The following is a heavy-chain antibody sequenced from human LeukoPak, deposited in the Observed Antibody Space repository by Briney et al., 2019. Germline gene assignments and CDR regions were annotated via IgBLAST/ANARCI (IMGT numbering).Heavy chain of an antibody. D-gene: IGHD6-19*01. Sequence: GASVKVSCKASGYSFTDYAIHWVRQAPGQRLEWMGWIKPGNGDTKYSQDFQGRVTFTRDTYATTVYMQLSSLRSEDMALYFCARDRLGGWYTMDVWGKGPTVTVSS. CDR2: IKPGNGDT. CDR3: ARDRLGGWYTMDV. CDR1: GYSFTDYA. J-gene: IGHJ6*03. V-gene: IGHV1-3*03.